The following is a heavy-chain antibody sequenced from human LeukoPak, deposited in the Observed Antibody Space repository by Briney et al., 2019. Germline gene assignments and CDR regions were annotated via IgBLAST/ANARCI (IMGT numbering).Heavy chain of an antibody. CDR2: INHSGST. V-gene: IGHV4-59*01. D-gene: IGHD2-2*03. CDR1: GGSISSYY. Sequence: PSETLSLTCTVSGGSISSYYWSWIRQPPGKGLEWIGEINHSGSTNYNPSLKSRVTISVDTSKNQFSLKLSSVTAADTAVYYCARHRGYCSSTSCYLIWFDPWGQGTLVTVSS. CDR3: ARHRGYCSSTSCYLIWFDP. J-gene: IGHJ5*02.